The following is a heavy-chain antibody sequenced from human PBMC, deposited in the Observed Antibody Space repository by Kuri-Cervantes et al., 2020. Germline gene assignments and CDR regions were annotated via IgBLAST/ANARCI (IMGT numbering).Heavy chain of an antibody. Sequence: ESLKISCTVSGGSISSSSYYWGWIRQPPGKGLEWIGSIYYSGSTYYNPSLKSRVTISVDTSKNQFSLKLSSVTAADTAVYYCARGRGSSVTGFDYWGQGTLVTVSS. CDR3: ARGRGSSVTGFDY. V-gene: IGHV4-39*07. J-gene: IGHJ4*02. D-gene: IGHD6-6*01. CDR2: IYYSGST. CDR1: GGSISSSSYY.